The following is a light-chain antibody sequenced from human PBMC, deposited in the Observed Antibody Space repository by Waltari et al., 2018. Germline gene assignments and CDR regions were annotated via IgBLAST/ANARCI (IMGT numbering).Light chain of an antibody. Sequence: EIVMTQSPATLSVFSGERATLSCRAIQSVSSNLAWYQQKPGQAPRLLIYGGSTRAAGIPARFSGSWSGTEFTLTISSLQSEEFAVYYCQQYNNWPPWTFGQGTKVEIK. V-gene: IGKV3-15*01. J-gene: IGKJ1*01. CDR3: QQYNNWPPWT. CDR2: GGS. CDR1: QSVSSN.